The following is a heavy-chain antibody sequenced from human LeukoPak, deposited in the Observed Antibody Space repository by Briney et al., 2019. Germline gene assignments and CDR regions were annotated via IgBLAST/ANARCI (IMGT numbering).Heavy chain of an antibody. Sequence: ASVKVSCKASGYTFTNYAISWVRQAPGQGLEWMGWISGNNGNTNYAQNVQGRVTMTTDTSTSTAYMELRSLRSDDTAVYYCARVKYSGSYSYFDYWGQGTLVTVSS. D-gene: IGHD1-26*01. CDR3: ARVKYSGSYSYFDY. J-gene: IGHJ4*02. CDR2: ISGNNGNT. V-gene: IGHV1-18*01. CDR1: GYTFTNYA.